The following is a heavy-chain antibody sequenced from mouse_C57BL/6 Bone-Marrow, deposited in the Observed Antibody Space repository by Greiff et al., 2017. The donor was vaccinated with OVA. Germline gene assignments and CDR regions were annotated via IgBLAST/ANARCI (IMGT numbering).Heavy chain of an antibody. V-gene: IGHV1-82*01. J-gene: IGHJ2*01. CDR2: IYPGDGDT. CDR3: ARGVYYYGSSY. Sequence: LVESGPELVKPGASVKISCKASGYAFSSSWMNWVKQRPGKGLEWIGRIYPGDGDTNYNGMFKGQATLTADKSSCTAYMQLSSLTSEDSAVYFCARGVYYYGSSYWGQGTTLTVSS. D-gene: IGHD1-1*01. CDR1: GYAFSSSW.